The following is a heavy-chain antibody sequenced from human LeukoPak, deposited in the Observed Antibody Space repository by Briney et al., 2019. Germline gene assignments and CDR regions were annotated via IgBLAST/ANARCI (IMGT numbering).Heavy chain of an antibody. CDR2: IDPSDSYT. Sequence: GESLRISCKGSGYSFTSYWISWVRQMPGKGLEWMGRIDPSDSYTNCSPSFQGHVTISADKSISTAYLQWSSLKASDTAMYYCASSLSGSGSYFNESYYYYGMDVWGQGTTVTVSS. CDR3: ASSLSGSGSYFNESYYYYGMDV. CDR1: GYSFTSYW. V-gene: IGHV5-10-1*01. J-gene: IGHJ6*02. D-gene: IGHD3-10*01.